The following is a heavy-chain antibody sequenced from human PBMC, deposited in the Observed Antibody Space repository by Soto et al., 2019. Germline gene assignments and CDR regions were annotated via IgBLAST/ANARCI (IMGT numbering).Heavy chain of an antibody. CDR2: IKSKTDGGTT. Sequence: GGSLRLSCAASGFTFSNAWMSWVRQAPGKGLEWVGRIKSKTDGGTTDYAAPVKGRFTISRDDSKNTLYLQMNSLKTEDTAVYYCTTDEVAVVPAAIFDYWGQGSLVTVSS. D-gene: IGHD2-2*01. J-gene: IGHJ4*02. V-gene: IGHV3-15*01. CDR1: GFTFSNAW. CDR3: TTDEVAVVPAAIFDY.